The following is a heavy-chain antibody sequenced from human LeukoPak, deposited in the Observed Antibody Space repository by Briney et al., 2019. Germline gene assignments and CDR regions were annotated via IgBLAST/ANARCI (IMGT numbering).Heavy chain of an antibody. D-gene: IGHD5-18*01. V-gene: IGHV3-30*04. J-gene: IGHJ6*03. CDR1: GFTFSSYA. CDR3: ARRGYSYGYGYYYYYYYMDV. CDR2: ISYDGSNK. Sequence: GGSLRLSCAASGFTFSSYAMQWVRQARGKGLEWVAVISYDGSNKYYADSVKGRFTISRDNSKNTLYLQMNSLRAEDTAVYYCARRGYSYGYGYYYYYYYMDVWGKGTTVTVSS.